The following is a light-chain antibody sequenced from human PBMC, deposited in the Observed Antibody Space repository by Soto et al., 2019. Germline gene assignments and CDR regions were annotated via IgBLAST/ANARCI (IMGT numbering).Light chain of an antibody. CDR1: QIINNF. CDR2: SAS. CDR3: QHCYCAPWT. V-gene: IGKV1-39*01. Sequence: DIQMAQSPSSLSASMGDRVTITCRASQIINNFLNWYQQKPGKAPKLLISSASTLHGGVPSRFSGSASGTDFTLNISSLQPEDFATYYCQHCYCAPWTFGKGTKVEIK. J-gene: IGKJ1*01.